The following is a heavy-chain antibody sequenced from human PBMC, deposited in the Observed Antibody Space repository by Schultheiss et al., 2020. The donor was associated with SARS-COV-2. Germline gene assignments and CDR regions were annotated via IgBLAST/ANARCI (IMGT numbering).Heavy chain of an antibody. V-gene: IGHV3-21*01. CDR3: ARTDYYGSGSYPYFDY. CDR1: GFTFSSYS. D-gene: IGHD3-10*01. J-gene: IGHJ4*02. CDR2: ISSSSSYI. Sequence: GGSLRLSCAASGFTFSSYSMNWVRQAPGKGLEWVSSISSSSSYIYYADSVKGRFTISRDNAKNSLYLQMNSLRAEDTAVYYCARTDYYGSGSYPYFDYWGQGTLVTVSS.